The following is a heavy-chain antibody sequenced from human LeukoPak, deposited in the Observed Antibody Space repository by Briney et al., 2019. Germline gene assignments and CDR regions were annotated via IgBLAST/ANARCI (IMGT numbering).Heavy chain of an antibody. Sequence: GGSPRLSCAAFGFTFSSYWMHWVRQAPGKRLVWVSRINSDGSSTSYADSVKGRFTISRDNAKNTLYLQMNSLRAEDTAVYYCAREGIAVAGSFDYWGQGTLVTVSS. V-gene: IGHV3-74*01. CDR2: INSDGSST. D-gene: IGHD6-19*01. J-gene: IGHJ4*02. CDR1: GFTFSSYW. CDR3: AREGIAVAGSFDY.